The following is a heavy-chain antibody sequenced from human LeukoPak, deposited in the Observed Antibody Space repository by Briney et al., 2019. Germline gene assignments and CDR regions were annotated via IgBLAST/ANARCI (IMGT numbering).Heavy chain of an antibody. J-gene: IGHJ6*02. D-gene: IGHD1-1*01. CDR3: ARPLGQGNEYGMDV. CDR2: INHCGST. V-gene: IGHV4-34*01. CDR1: GGPFSGYY. Sequence: PSETLSLTCAVYGGPFSGYYWSWIRQPPGKGLEWIGEINHCGSTNYNPSLKSRVTISVDTSKNQFSLKLTSVTAADTAVYYCARPLGQGNEYGMDVWGQGTTVTVSS.